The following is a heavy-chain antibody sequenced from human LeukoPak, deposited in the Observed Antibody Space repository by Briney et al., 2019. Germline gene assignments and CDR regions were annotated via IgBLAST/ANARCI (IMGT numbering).Heavy chain of an antibody. CDR2: IYYSGST. D-gene: IGHD5-24*01. J-gene: IGHJ4*02. CDR1: GGSITSYF. Sequence: PSETLSLTCTVSGGSITSYFWTWIRQPPGKALEWIGYIYYSGSTKYNPSLKSRVTISVDTSKNQFSLKLSSLTAADTAVYYCARTEIDGHTSHWGQGTLVTVSS. V-gene: IGHV4-59*01. CDR3: ARTEIDGHTSH.